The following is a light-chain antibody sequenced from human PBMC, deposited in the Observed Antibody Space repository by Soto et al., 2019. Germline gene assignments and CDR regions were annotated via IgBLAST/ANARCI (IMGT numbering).Light chain of an antibody. CDR1: QSVSSH. J-gene: IGKJ1*01. V-gene: IGKV3-11*01. CDR2: GAS. CDR3: QQYSNLWT. Sequence: EIVLTQSPATLSLSPGERATLSCRASQSVSSHLAWYQQKPGQPPRLLIYGASTRATGTPARISGSGSGTDFTLSISRREPEDFAVYYCQQYSNLWTFGQGTKVDIK.